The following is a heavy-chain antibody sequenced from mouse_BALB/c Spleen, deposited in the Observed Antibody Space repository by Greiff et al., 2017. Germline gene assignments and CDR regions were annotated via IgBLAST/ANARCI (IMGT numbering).Heavy chain of an antibody. Sequence: EVQLHQSGAELVRSGASVKLSCTASGFNIKDYYMHWVKQRPEQGLEWIGWIDPENGDTEYAPKFQGKATMTADTSSNTAYLQLSSLTSEDTAVYYCNARDGTMDYWGQGTSVTVSS. CDR3: NARDGTMDY. D-gene: IGHD2-1*01. CDR2: IDPENGDT. CDR1: GFNIKDYY. J-gene: IGHJ4*01. V-gene: IGHV14-4*02.